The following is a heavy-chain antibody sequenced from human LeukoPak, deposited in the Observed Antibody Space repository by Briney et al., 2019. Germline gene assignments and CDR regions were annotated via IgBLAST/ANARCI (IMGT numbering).Heavy chain of an antibody. CDR3: ARGHFPWWQRHYGMDV. D-gene: IGHD2-15*01. CDR2: ISYDGSNK. CDR1: GFTFSSYA. V-gene: IGHV3-30-3*01. Sequence: GGSLRLSCAASGFTFSSYAMHWVRQAPGKGLEWVAVISYDGSNKYYADSVKGRFTISRDNSKNTLYLQMNSLRAEDTAVYYCARGHFPWWQRHYGMDVWGQGTTVTVSS. J-gene: IGHJ6*02.